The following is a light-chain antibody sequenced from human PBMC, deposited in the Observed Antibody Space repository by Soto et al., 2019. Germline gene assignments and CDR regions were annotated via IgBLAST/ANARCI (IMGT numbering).Light chain of an antibody. CDR1: QTISSW. Sequence: DIQMTQSPSTLSGSVGDRVTITCRASQTISSWLAWYQQKPGKAPKLLIYAASSLQSGVPSRFSGTASGTEFTLTISSLQPEDFATYFCQQANSFPLTFGGGTKVEIK. J-gene: IGKJ4*01. V-gene: IGKV1-12*01. CDR3: QQANSFPLT. CDR2: AAS.